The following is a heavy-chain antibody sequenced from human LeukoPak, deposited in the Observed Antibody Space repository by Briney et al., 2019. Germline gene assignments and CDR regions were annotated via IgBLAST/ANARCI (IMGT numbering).Heavy chain of an antibody. CDR1: GYTFTSYG. Sequence: GESLKISCKGSGYTFTSYGISWVRQAPGQGLEWMGWISAYNGNTNYAQKLQGRVTMTTDTSTSTAYMELRSLRSDDTAVYYCARGMVRGVIEVDYWGQGTLVTVSS. D-gene: IGHD3-10*01. J-gene: IGHJ4*02. CDR2: ISAYNGNT. CDR3: ARGMVRGVIEVDY. V-gene: IGHV1-18*01.